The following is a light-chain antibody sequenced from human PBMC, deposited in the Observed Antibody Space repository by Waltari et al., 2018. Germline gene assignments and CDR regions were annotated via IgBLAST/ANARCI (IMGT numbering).Light chain of an antibody. CDR3: AAWEDSLRGRV. J-gene: IGLJ3*02. V-gene: IGLV1-47*01. CDR1: RSNLGSNY. Sequence: QSVLTPPPSASGTPGQRVTISCSGSRSNLGSNYVYWYQQLPGTAPQLLIDRNNRRHEGVPERFSGYKSGTSASLAIRGLRAEDEADYYCAAWEDSLRGRVGGGGTKGTV. CDR2: RNN.